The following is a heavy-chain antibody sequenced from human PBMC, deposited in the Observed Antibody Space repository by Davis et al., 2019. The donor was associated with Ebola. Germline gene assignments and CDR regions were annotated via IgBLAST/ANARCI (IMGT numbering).Heavy chain of an antibody. V-gene: IGHV5-51*01. CDR1: GYSFTSYW. CDR2: IYPGDSET. D-gene: IGHD3-10*01. Sequence: GESLKISCKGSGYSFTSYWIGWVRQMPGKGLEWMGIIYPGDSETRYSPSFQGQVTMSVDKSITTAHLQWSSLRASDTAIYYCARHVSPPLFRYGSGSYYFDYWGQGALVTVSS. J-gene: IGHJ4*02. CDR3: ARHVSPPLFRYGSGSYYFDY.